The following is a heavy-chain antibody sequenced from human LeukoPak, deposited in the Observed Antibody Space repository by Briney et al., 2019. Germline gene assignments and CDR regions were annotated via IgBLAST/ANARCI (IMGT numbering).Heavy chain of an antibody. V-gene: IGHV3-23*01. D-gene: IGHD3-9*01. CDR3: AKAEYYDILTGYLPDPVIDY. CDR2: ISGSGGST. J-gene: IGHJ4*02. Sequence: GGSLRLSCAASGFTFSSYAMSWVRQAPGKGLEWVSAISGSGGSTYYADSVKGRFTISRDNSKNTLYLQMNSLRAEDTAVYYCAKAEYYDILTGYLPDPVIDYWGQGTLVTVSS. CDR1: GFTFSSYA.